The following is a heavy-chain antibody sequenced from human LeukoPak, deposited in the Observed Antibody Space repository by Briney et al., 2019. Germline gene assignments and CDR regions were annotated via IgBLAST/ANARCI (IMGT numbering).Heavy chain of an antibody. J-gene: IGHJ4*02. CDR2: IYPGDSDT. D-gene: IGHD3-10*01. Sequence: GESLMISWKGSGYTFTTYWIGWVREMPGRGLGWVGIIYPGDSDTRYTPSFQGQVTISADNSISTAYLQWSSPKASDTAMYYCTRLGHGDSFDYWGQGTLVTVSS. CDR3: TRLGHGDSFDY. V-gene: IGHV5-51*01. CDR1: GYTFTTYW.